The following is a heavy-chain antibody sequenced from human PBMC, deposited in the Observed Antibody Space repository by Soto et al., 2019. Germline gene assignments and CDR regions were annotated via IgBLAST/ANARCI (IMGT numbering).Heavy chain of an antibody. V-gene: IGHV1-18*01. J-gene: IGHJ4*02. D-gene: IGHD3-22*01. Sequence: ASVKVSCKASGYTFASYAISWMRQAPGQGHKRMGWISAYNGNTNYAQKLQGRVTMTTDTSTSTAYMELRSLRSDDTAVYYCARENEGVYYYDSSGYPIHPLVFDYWGQGTLVTVSS. CDR1: GYTFASYA. CDR2: ISAYNGNT. CDR3: ARENEGVYYYDSSGYPIHPLVFDY.